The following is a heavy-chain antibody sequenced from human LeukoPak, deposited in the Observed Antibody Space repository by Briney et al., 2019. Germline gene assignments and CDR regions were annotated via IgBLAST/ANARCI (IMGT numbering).Heavy chain of an antibody. J-gene: IGHJ4*02. CDR2: VYTSGGT. CDR1: GGSLRTHY. D-gene: IGHD6-19*01. Sequence: SETLSLTCSVSGGSLRTHYWSWIRQPAGKGLEWIGRVYTSGGTDYNPSLKSRVTMSVDTSRNQFSLKLSSVTAADTAVYYCARGGSGWPNYFDYWGQGALVTVSS. CDR3: ARGGSGWPNYFDY. V-gene: IGHV4-4*07.